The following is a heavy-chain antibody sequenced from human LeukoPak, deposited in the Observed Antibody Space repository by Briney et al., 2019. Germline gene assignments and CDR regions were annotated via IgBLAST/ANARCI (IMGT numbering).Heavy chain of an antibody. CDR3: ATGHYYGSSGITQPDY. V-gene: IGHV1-24*01. D-gene: IGHD3-22*01. J-gene: IGHJ4*02. Sequence: GASVKVSCKVSGYTLTELSIHWVRQAPGKGLEWMGGFDPEDGETIYAQKFQGRVTMTEDTSTDTAYMELSSLRSEDTAVYYCATGHYYGSSGITQPDYWGQGTLVTVSS. CDR2: FDPEDGET. CDR1: GYTLTELS.